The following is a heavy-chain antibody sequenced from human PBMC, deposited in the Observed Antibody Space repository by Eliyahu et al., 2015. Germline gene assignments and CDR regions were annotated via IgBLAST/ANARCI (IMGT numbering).Heavy chain of an antibody. J-gene: IGHJ6*02. Sequence: QVQLVQSGAEVKKPGASVKVSCXASGYXFXGXXXXWVRXAPGQGLEWMGWINPNSGGTNYAQKFQGRVTMTRDTSISTAYMELSRLRSDDTAVYYCAREVAVPAAMSYYYYGMDVWGQGTTVTVSS. CDR1: GYXFXGXX. V-gene: IGHV1-2*02. D-gene: IGHD2-2*01. CDR3: AREVAVPAAMSYYYYGMDV. CDR2: INPNSGGT.